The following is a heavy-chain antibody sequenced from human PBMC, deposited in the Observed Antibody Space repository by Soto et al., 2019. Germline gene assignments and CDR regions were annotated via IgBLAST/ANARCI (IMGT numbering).Heavy chain of an antibody. CDR3: ARETLGRDGYNFHFDY. J-gene: IGHJ4*02. V-gene: IGHV1-2*02. CDR1: GYTFSGFY. CDR2: INPNSGGT. Sequence: ASVKVSCKASGYTFSGFYMHWVRQAPGQGLEWMGWINPNSGGTKSAEKFQGRVTMTRDTSISTAYMELSRLTSDDTAVYYCARETLGRDGYNFHFDYWGQGTLVTVSS. D-gene: IGHD5-12*01.